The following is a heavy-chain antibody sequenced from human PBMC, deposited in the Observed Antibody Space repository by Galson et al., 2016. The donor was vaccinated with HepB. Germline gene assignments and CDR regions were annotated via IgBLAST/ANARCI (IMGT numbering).Heavy chain of an antibody. Sequence: SLRLSCAASGFTVSSDYMSWVRRAPGKELEWVSVIYSGGDTYYADSVKGRFTISRDNSKNTLYLQMSSLRTEDTAVYFCARDPGLRNGMGGWGKGTTVTVSS. CDR2: IYSGGDT. CDR3: ARDPGLRNGMGG. CDR1: GFTVSSDY. J-gene: IGHJ6*04. D-gene: IGHD4-17*01. V-gene: IGHV3-66*02.